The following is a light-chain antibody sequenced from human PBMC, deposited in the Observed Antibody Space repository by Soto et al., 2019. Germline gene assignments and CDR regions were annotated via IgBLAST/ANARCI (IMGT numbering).Light chain of an antibody. Sequence: QSVLTQPPSASGSPGQSVTISCTGTSSDVGGYNYVSWYQLHPGKAPKLMIYGVTKRPSGVPDRFSGSKSGNTASLTVSGLQAEDEADYYCSSYAGSNNYVFGTGTKSPS. CDR1: SSDVGGYNY. CDR2: GVT. J-gene: IGLJ1*01. V-gene: IGLV2-8*01. CDR3: SSYAGSNNYV.